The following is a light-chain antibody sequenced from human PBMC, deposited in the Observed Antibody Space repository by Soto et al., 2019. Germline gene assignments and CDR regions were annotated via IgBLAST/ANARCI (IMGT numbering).Light chain of an antibody. V-gene: IGLV2-14*01. CDR1: SSEVCGYNY. CDR3: CSYTTSNTRQIV. CDR2: DVS. J-gene: IGLJ1*01. Sequence: QSVLTQPAPLSGSPGQSITISCTGTSSEVCGYNYVSWYQQHPGKAPKFMIYDVSNRPSGVSNRFSGSKSGNTASLTISGLQAEDEADYYCCSYTTSNTRQIVFGTGTKVTVL.